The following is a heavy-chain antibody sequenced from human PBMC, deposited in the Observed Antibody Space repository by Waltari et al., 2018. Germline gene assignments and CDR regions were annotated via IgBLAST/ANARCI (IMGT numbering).Heavy chain of an antibody. CDR2: LYYTGST. Sequence: QLQLQESGPGLVKPSETLSLTCTVPGGSISSSSFYWGWIRQPPGKGLEWIGSLYYTGSTYYNPSLKSRLTISVDTSKNQFSLKLTSVTAADTAVYYCARSPSYYGSGSCLDYWGQGTLVTVSS. CDR1: GGSISSSSFY. CDR3: ARSPSYYGSGSCLDY. J-gene: IGHJ4*02. V-gene: IGHV4-39*01. D-gene: IGHD3-10*01.